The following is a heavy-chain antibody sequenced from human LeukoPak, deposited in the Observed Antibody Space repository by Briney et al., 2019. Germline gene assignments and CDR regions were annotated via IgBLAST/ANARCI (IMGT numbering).Heavy chain of an antibody. CDR1: GGTFSSYA. D-gene: IGHD1-26*01. CDR2: IIPIFGTA. V-gene: IGHV1-69*13. J-gene: IGHJ4*02. Sequence: PKASVNVSCKASGGTFSSYAISWVRQAPGQGREWRGGIIPIFGTANYAQKFQGRRTSTADESTSTAYMEPGSMRSEDTAVYYCARESPFRTSGSSHFDYWGQGTLVTVSS. CDR3: ARESPFRTSGSSHFDY.